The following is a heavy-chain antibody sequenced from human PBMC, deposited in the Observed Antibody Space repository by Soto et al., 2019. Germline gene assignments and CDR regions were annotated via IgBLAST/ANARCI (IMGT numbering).Heavy chain of an antibody. CDR3: ARESYSGGVWSFDL. D-gene: IGHD6-19*01. Sequence: QVHLQESGPGLVKPSETPSLTCTVSGGSITNHYWSWIRQPAGKELEWIGRAYSTGSTNYKPSLRSRVTMSLDTSKMQFSLQLTSVTAADTALYYCARESYSGGVWSFDLWGRGTLVTVSS. CDR2: AYSTGST. CDR1: GGSITNHY. J-gene: IGHJ2*01. V-gene: IGHV4-4*07.